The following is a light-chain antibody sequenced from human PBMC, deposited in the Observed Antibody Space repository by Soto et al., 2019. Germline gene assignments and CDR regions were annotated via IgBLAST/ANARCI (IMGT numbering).Light chain of an antibody. Sequence: DIQMTQSPSSLSASLGDRVTITCRASQSISSYLNWYQHKPGKAPKILIYDASTLETGVPSRFSGSGSGTEFTLTITSLQSEDFAVYYCQQYNNWPLTFGGGTKVDIK. CDR1: QSISSY. J-gene: IGKJ4*01. CDR2: DAS. CDR3: QQYNNWPLT. V-gene: IGKV1-33*01.